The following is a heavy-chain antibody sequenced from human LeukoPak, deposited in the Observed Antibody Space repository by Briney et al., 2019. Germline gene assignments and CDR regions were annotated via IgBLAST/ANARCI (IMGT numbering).Heavy chain of an antibody. J-gene: IGHJ4*02. CDR3: ARDKGRVVVVAATPNY. CDR2: IIPIFGTA. CDR1: GGTFSSYA. Sequence: SVKVSCKASGGTFSSYAISWVRQAPGQGLEWMGGIIPIFGTANYAQKFQGRVTITADESTSTAYMELSSLRSEDTAVYYCARDKGRVVVVAATPNYWGQGTLVTVSS. D-gene: IGHD2-15*01. V-gene: IGHV1-69*13.